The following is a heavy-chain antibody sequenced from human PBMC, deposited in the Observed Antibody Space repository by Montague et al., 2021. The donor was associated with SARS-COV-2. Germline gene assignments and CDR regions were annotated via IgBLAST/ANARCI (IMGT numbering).Heavy chain of an antibody. D-gene: IGHD3-10*01. V-gene: IGHV4-4*09. Sequence: SETLSLTCSVSGGSIRRSYWTWIRQAPEKGLEWIGYIYHSGTTKYNPALQSRVTISVDTAKNQFSLNLTSVTAADTAVYYCARVSSTALRGVIKTSGYYALDVWGHGTMVRVSS. CDR2: IYHSGTT. CDR1: GGSIRRSY. J-gene: IGHJ6*02. CDR3: ARVSSTALRGVIKTSGYYALDV.